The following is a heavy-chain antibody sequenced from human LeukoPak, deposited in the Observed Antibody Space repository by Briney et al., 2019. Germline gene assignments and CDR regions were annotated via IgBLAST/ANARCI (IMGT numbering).Heavy chain of an antibody. Sequence: SETLSLTCTVSGGFISSYYWSWIRQPAGKGLERIGRIYTSGSTNYNPSLKSRVTMSVDTSKNQFSLKLSSVTAADTAVYYCARGWGWNYSSYYYYMDVWGKGTTVTVSS. CDR1: GGFISSYY. J-gene: IGHJ6*03. CDR3: ARGWGWNYSSYYYYMDV. D-gene: IGHD1-7*01. V-gene: IGHV4-4*07. CDR2: IYTSGST.